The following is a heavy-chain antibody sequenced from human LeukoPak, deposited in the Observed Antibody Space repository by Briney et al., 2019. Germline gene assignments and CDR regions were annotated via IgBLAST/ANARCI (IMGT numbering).Heavy chain of an antibody. CDR3: ERVHCGSYLYDY. Sequence: GGSLRLSCPASGFTFKRYRMHWVRQAPGKGLVWVSRINSDGSTTSYADSVKGRFTISRDNAKNTLYLQMNSLRAEDTAVYYCERVHCGSYLYDYCGQGTLVTVSS. V-gene: IGHV3-74*01. J-gene: IGHJ4*02. CDR1: GFTFKRYR. D-gene: IGHD1-26*01. CDR2: INSDGSTT.